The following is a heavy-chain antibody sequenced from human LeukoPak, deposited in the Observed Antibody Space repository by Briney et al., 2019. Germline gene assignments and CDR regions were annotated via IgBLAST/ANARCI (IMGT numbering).Heavy chain of an antibody. Sequence: ASVKVSCKASGGTFSSYAISWVRQAPGQGLEWMGGIIPIFGTANYAQKFQGRVTITTDESTSTAYMELSSLRSEDTAVYYCARILVNPDYYYYYMDVWGKGTTVTVSS. V-gene: IGHV1-69*05. J-gene: IGHJ6*03. CDR3: ARILVNPDYYYYYMDV. D-gene: IGHD3-22*01. CDR1: GGTFSSYA. CDR2: IIPIFGTA.